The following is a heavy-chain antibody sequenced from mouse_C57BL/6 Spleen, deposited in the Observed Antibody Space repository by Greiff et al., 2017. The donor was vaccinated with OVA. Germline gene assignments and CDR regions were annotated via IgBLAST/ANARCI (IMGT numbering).Heavy chain of an antibody. D-gene: IGHD4-1*01. CDR1: GFSLTSYG. CDR2: IWSGGST. V-gene: IGHV2-2*01. CDR3: ARNRLENAMDY. Sequence: QVQLQQSGPGLVQPSQSLSITCTVSGFSLTSYGVHWVRQSPGKGLEWLGVIWSGGSTDYNAAFISRLSISKDNPKSQVFFKMNSLQADDTAIYYCARNRLENAMDYWGQGTSVTVSS. J-gene: IGHJ4*01.